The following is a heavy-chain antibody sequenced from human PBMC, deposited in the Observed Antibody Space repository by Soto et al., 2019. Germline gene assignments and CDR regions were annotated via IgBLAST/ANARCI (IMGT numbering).Heavy chain of an antibody. CDR1: GYTFTSYD. J-gene: IGHJ5*02. CDR2: MNPNSGNT. V-gene: IGHV1-8*01. D-gene: IGHD3-16*01. CDR3: ARTQYDYIWGSYRAGGDP. Sequence: QVQLVQSGAEVKKPGASVKVSCKASGYTFTSYDINWVRQATGQGLEWMGWMNPNSGNTGYAQKFQGRVTMTRNTSISTAYMELSSLRSEDTAVYYCARTQYDYIWGSYRAGGDPWCQGTLVTVSS.